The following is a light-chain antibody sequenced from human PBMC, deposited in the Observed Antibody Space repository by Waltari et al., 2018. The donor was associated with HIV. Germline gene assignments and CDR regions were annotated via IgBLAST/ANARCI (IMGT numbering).Light chain of an antibody. J-gene: IGLJ2*01. Sequence: QSVLTQPPSASGTPGQGVTISCSGSPSNIGQTTVNWYQQFPGKAPKLLYCVKDQRPSGVPDRFSGSKSGTSASLAISGLQSEDDTEYYCAAWDDSLNGVVFGGGTTLTVL. CDR3: AAWDDSLNGVV. V-gene: IGLV1-44*01. CDR1: PSNIGQTT. CDR2: VKD.